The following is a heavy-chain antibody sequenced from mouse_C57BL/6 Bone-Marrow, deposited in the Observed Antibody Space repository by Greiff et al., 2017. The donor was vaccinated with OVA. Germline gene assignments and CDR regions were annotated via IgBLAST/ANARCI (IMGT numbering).Heavy chain of an antibody. CDR2: IDPENGDT. J-gene: IGHJ4*01. D-gene: IGHD1-1*01. V-gene: IGHV14-4*01. CDR3: TTLGTTVVARNYAMDY. CDR1: GFNIQDDY. Sequence: EVQLQQSGAELVRPGASVKLSCTASGFNIQDDYMHWVKQRPEQGLEWIGWIDPENGDTEYASKFQGKATITADTSSNTAYLQLSSLTSEDTAVYYCTTLGTTVVARNYAMDYWGQGTSVTVSS.